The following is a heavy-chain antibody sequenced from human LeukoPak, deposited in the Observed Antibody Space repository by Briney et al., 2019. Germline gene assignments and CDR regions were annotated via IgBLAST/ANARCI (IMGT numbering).Heavy chain of an antibody. CDR1: GFTFSSYA. J-gene: IGHJ4*02. CDR2: ISGSGGST. CDR3: AKDRTAMSPFDY. V-gene: IGHV3-23*01. D-gene: IGHD5-18*01. Sequence: GGSLRLSCAASGFTFSSYAMSWVRQAPGKGLEWVSAISGSGGSTYYADSVRGRLTISRDNSKNTLYLQMNSVRAEDTAVYYCAKDRTAMSPFDYWGQGTLVTVSS.